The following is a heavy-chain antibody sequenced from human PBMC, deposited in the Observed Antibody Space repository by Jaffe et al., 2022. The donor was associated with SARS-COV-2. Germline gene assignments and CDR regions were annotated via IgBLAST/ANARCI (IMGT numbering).Heavy chain of an antibody. Sequence: QVQLVQSGAEVKKPGASVNVSCKASGYTFTSYAVHWVRQAPGQRLEWMGWINAGNGGTKYSQKFQGRVTITRDTSASTAYMEVRSLRSEDTAVYFCARDRSMADWGQGTLVTVSS. V-gene: IGHV1-3*01. D-gene: IGHD3-10*01. CDR2: INAGNGGT. J-gene: IGHJ4*02. CDR3: ARDRSMAD. CDR1: GYTFTSYA.